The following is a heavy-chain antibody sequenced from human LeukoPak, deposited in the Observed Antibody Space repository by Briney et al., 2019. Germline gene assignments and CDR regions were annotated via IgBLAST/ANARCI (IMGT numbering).Heavy chain of an antibody. V-gene: IGHV4-39*07. CDR1: GVSISRSNSY. Sequence: SETLSLTCTVSGVSISRSNSYWGWIRQPPGKGLQWIGSIFHSGNSYYNPSLKSRVTISVDTSKNQFSLKVNSVTAADTAVYYCARVGYNWNLWFDFWGQGTTVTVSS. D-gene: IGHD1-7*01. CDR3: ARVGYNWNLWFDF. J-gene: IGHJ3*01. CDR2: IFHSGNS.